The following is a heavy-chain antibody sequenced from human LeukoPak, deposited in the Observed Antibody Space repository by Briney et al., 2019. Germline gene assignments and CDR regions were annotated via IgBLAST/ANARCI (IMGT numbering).Heavy chain of an antibody. J-gene: IGHJ5*01. Sequence: GGSLRLSCPAAAFTFSSYGMHWVRPAPGKGLEWVAFIRYDGSNKYYADSVKGRFTISRDTSKNTLYLQTNCLRTTDTAVYYCAKDDILTGYYPGCFDPWGQGTLVTVS. CDR3: AKDDILTGYYPGCFDP. V-gene: IGHV3-30*02. CDR2: IRYDGSNK. CDR1: AFTFSSYG. D-gene: IGHD3-9*01.